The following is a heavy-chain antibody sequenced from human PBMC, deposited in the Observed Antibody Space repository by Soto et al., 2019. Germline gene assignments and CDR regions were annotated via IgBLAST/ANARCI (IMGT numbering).Heavy chain of an antibody. CDR3: ARVWGYYFDY. Sequence: SETLSLTCTVSGGSISSSSYYWGWIRQPPGKGLEWIGYIYYSGSTNYNPSLKSRVTISVDTSKNQFSLKLSSVTAADTAVYYCARVWGYYFDYWGQGTLVTVSS. J-gene: IGHJ4*02. CDR2: IYYSGST. D-gene: IGHD3-10*01. CDR1: GGSISSSSYY. V-gene: IGHV4-39*07.